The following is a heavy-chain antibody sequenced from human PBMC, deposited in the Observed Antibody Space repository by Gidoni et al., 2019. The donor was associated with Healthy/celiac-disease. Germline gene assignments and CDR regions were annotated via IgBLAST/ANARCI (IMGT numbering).Heavy chain of an antibody. CDR2: YSGST. Sequence: YSGSTYYHPSLKSRVTISVDTSKNQFSLKLSSVTAADTAVYYCARRGYNWNYGLHWGQGTLVTVSS. CDR3: ARRGYNWNYGLH. V-gene: IGHV4-39*01. D-gene: IGHD1-7*01. J-gene: IGHJ4*02.